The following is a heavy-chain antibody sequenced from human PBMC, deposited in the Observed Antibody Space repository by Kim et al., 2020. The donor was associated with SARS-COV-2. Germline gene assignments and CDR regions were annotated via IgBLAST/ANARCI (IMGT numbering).Heavy chain of an antibody. CDR2: ISSSSSTI. CDR3: ARDQPSYYYGSGPFDY. Sequence: GGSLRLSCAASGFTFSSYSMNWVRQAPGKGLEWVSYISSSSSTIYYADSVKGRFTISRDNAKNSLYLQMNSLRDEDTAVYYCARDQPSYYYGSGPFDYWGQGTLVTVSS. D-gene: IGHD3-10*01. CDR1: GFTFSSYS. J-gene: IGHJ4*02. V-gene: IGHV3-48*02.